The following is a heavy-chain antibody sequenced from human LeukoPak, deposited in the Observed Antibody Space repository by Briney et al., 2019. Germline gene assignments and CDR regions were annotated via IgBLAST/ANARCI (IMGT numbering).Heavy chain of an antibody. CDR1: GFTFSSYA. CDR2: ISGSGGST. Sequence: GGSLRLSCAASGFTFSSYAMSWVRQAPGKGLEWVSAISGSGGSTYYADSVKGRFTISRDNSKNTLYLQMNSLRAEDTAVYYCARTSRADQLLYYYYGMDVWGQGTTVTVSS. CDR3: ARTSRADQLLYYYYGMDV. J-gene: IGHJ6*02. V-gene: IGHV3-23*01. D-gene: IGHD2-2*01.